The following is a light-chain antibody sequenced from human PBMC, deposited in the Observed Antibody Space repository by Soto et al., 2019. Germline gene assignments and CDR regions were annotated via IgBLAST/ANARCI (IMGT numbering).Light chain of an antibody. V-gene: IGKV1-39*01. CDR1: QSITSH. CDR2: SAS. J-gene: IGKJ4*01. CDR3: QQSYRTPLT. Sequence: DIQMTQSPSSLSASVGDRVIITCRAGQSITSHLNWYQQKPGKAPKLLIYSASSLQSGAPPRFRGSGSGTDFTLTISSLQPEDFATYYCQQSYRTPLTFGGGTKVEIK.